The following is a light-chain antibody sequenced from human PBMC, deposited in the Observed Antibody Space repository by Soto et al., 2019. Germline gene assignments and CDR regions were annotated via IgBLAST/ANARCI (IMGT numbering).Light chain of an antibody. J-gene: IGKJ5*01. CDR2: GPS. V-gene: IGKV3-20*01. CDR1: QTVSSTY. CDR3: HQYGSSPRT. Sequence: EIVLTQSPGTLSLSPGERATLSCRASQTVSSTYLAWYQHKPGQAPRLLIYGPSSRAAGIPDRFSGSGSGTDFTLTISRLEPEDFAVYYCHQYGSSPRTFGQGTRLEI.